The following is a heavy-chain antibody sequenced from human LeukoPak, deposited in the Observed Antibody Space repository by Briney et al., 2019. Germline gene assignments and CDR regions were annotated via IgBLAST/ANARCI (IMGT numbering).Heavy chain of an antibody. V-gene: IGHV3-33*01. CDR2: IWYDGSNK. D-gene: IGHD6-19*01. CDR3: ARVRGYSSGSNAFDI. Sequence: PGGSLRLSCAASGFTLSSYGMHWVRQAPGRGLEWVAVIWYDGSNKYYADSVKGRFTISRDNSKNTLYLQMNSLRAEDTAVYYCARVRGYSSGSNAFDIWGQGTMVTVSS. J-gene: IGHJ3*02. CDR1: GFTLSSYG.